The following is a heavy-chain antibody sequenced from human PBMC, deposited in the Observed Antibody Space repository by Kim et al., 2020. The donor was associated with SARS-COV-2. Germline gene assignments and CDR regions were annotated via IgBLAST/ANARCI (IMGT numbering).Heavy chain of an antibody. V-gene: IGHV4-39*01. CDR2: IYYSGST. D-gene: IGHD2-2*01. Sequence: SETLSLTCTVSGGSISSSSYYWGWIRQPPGKGLEWIGSIYYSGSTYYNPSLKSRVTISVDTSKNQFSLKLSTVTAADTAGYYCAYGARRRGVPAVFDYWGQGTLVPVSS. CDR1: GGSISSSSYY. J-gene: IGHJ4*01. CDR3: AYGARRRGVPAVFDY.